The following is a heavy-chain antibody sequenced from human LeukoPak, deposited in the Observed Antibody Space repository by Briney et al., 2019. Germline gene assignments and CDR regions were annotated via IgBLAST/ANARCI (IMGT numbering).Heavy chain of an antibody. J-gene: IGHJ4*02. CDR2: ISNSGST. CDR1: GGSISSSSHY. D-gene: IGHD1-26*01. Sequence: SETLSLTCTVSGGSISSSSHYWGWIRQPPGEGLEWIGSISNSGSTYYNPSLKSRVTISVDTSNNQFSLKLSSVTAADTAVYYCATTTIRLGYWGQGTLVTVSS. V-gene: IGHV4-39*07. CDR3: ATTTIRLGY.